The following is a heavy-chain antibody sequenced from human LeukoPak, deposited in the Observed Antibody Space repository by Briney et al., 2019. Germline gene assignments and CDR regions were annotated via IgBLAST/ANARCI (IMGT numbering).Heavy chain of an antibody. CDR3: ARDLSERLDY. V-gene: IGHV3-33*01. Sequence: GGSLLLSCAASGFTFSSYGMHWVRQAPGKGLEWVAVIWYDGSNKYYADSVKGRFTTSRDNSKNTLYLQMNSLRAEDTAVYYCARDLSERLDYWGQGTLVTVSS. D-gene: IGHD1-1*01. CDR1: GFTFSSYG. CDR2: IWYDGSNK. J-gene: IGHJ4*02.